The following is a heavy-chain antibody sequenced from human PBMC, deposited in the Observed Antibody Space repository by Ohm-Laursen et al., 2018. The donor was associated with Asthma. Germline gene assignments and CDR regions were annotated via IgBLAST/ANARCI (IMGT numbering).Heavy chain of an antibody. D-gene: IGHD3-10*01. CDR1: GGSISSSY. Sequence: SETLSLTCTVSGGSISSSYWSWIRQPPGKGLEWIGYIYYSGSTNYNPSLKSRVTISVDTSKNQFSLKLSSVTAADTAVYYCARGGPEGVPGSNWFDTWGQGTLVTVSS. CDR2: IYYSGST. CDR3: ARGGPEGVPGSNWFDT. J-gene: IGHJ5*02. V-gene: IGHV4-59*12.